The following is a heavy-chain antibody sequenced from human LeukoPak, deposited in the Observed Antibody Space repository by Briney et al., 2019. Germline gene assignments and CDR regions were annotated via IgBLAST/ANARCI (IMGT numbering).Heavy chain of an antibody. Sequence: ASVKVSCKASGYTLTGYYMHWVRQAPGQGLEWMGRINPNSGGTNYAQKFQGRVTMTRDTSISTAYMELSRLRSDDTAVYYCASKYYYDSSGYEYWGQGTLVTVSS. D-gene: IGHD3-22*01. CDR3: ASKYYYDSSGYEY. CDR1: GYTLTGYY. V-gene: IGHV1-2*06. J-gene: IGHJ4*02. CDR2: INPNSGGT.